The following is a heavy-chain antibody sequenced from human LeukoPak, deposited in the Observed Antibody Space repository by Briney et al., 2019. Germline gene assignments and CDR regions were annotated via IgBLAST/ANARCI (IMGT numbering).Heavy chain of an antibody. CDR1: GGSISSYY. CDR2: IYYSGSI. CDR3: ARADSSGWQALDY. V-gene: IGHV4-59*08. D-gene: IGHD6-19*01. J-gene: IGHJ4*02. Sequence: SETLSLTCTVSGGSISSYYWSWIRQPPGKGLEWIGYIYYSGSINYNPSLKSRVTISVDTSKNQFSLKLSSVTAADTAVYYCARADSSGWQALDYWGQGTLVTVSS.